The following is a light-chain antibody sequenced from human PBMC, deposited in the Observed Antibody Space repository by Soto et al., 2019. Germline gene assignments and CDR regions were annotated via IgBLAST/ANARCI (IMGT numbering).Light chain of an antibody. Sequence: AIQMTQSPSSLSASVGDRVTITCRASQDIRHDLGWYQQKPGKAPKLLIYSASTLHSGVPSRFSGTGSCTDFTLTISSLQPEDFATYYCLQDDAYPLTFGGGTKVEIK. CDR1: QDIRHD. CDR3: LQDDAYPLT. CDR2: SAS. V-gene: IGKV1-6*01. J-gene: IGKJ4*01.